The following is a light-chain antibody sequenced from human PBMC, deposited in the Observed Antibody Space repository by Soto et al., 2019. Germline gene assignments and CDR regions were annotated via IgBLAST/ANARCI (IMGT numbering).Light chain of an antibody. J-gene: IGKJ2*03. CDR2: GAT. V-gene: IGKV3-20*01. CDR3: QQYGTPPYS. CDR1: QSFTSGY. Sequence: VLTQSPGTLSLSPGERATLSCRASQSFTSGYLAWYQQKPGQAPRLLIYGATARATGLPERFSGSGSGTDFTLTVSRLEPEDSAVYYCQQYGTPPYSFGQGTKLEIK.